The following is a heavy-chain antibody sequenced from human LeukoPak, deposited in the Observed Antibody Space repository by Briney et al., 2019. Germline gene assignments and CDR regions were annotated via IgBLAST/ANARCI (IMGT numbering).Heavy chain of an antibody. V-gene: IGHV4-38-2*02. Sequence: SETLSLTCTVSGYSISSGYYWGWIRQPPGKGLEWIGSIYHSGSTYYNPSLKSRVTISVDTSKNQFSLKLSSVTAADTAVYYCARVYDYVWGSYRGYYFDYWGQGTLVTVSS. CDR2: IYHSGST. CDR1: GYSISSGYY. D-gene: IGHD3-16*02. CDR3: ARVYDYVWGSYRGYYFDY. J-gene: IGHJ4*02.